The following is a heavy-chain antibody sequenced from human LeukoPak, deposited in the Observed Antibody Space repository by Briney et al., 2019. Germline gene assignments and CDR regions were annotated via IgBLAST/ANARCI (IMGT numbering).Heavy chain of an antibody. CDR3: ARGDYGDHNYYYYGMDV. CDR1: GGSISSYY. D-gene: IGHD4-17*01. CDR2: IYYSGST. V-gene: IGHV4-59*01. J-gene: IGHJ6*02. Sequence: SETLSLTCTVSGGSISSYYRSWIRQPPGKGLEWIGYIYYSGSTNYNPSLKSRVTISVDTSKNQFSLKLSSVTAADTAVYYCARGDYGDHNYYYYGMDVWGQGTTVTVSS.